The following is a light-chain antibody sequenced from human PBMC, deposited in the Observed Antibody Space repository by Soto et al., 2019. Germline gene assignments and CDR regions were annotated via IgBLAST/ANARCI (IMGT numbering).Light chain of an antibody. J-gene: IGKJ4*01. CDR2: VAS. CDR3: QQSFTTPLT. V-gene: IGKV1-39*01. Sequence: DIQMTQSPSTLSASLGDRVTITCRASQSIGRFLNWHQQKPGKAPNVLINVASTLRSGVPSRLSGSGSGTDFNLTINSLQPEDFATYFCQQSFTTPLTFGGGTKVDIK. CDR1: QSIGRF.